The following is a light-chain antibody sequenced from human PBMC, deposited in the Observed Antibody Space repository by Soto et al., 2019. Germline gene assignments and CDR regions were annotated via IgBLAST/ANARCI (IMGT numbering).Light chain of an antibody. J-gene: IGKJ4*01. CDR3: QHFHNLPVT. V-gene: IGKV1-33*01. CDR2: DAS. CDR1: HDINNN. Sequence: DIQMTQSPSSLSASVGDRVTITCQASHDINNNLNWYQPKPGKAPKLLIYDASNLERGVPSRFSGGGSVTHFTFTISSRQPEDIATYYCQHFHNLPVTFGGGTRVEMK.